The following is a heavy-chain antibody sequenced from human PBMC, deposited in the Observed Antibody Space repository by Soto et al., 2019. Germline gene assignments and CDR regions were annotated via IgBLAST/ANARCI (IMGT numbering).Heavy chain of an antibody. Sequence: SETLSLTCAVYGDSLKGYFWGWIRQPTGMGLEWIGEVDHGGSTNLNPSLRSRVIMSADTSKNQVSLTLTSVTAADTAVYYCARAVPRTDYYYMDVWGKGTTVTVSS. CDR3: ARAVPRTDYYYMDV. CDR1: GDSLKGYF. CDR2: VDHGGST. J-gene: IGHJ6*03. V-gene: IGHV4-34*01.